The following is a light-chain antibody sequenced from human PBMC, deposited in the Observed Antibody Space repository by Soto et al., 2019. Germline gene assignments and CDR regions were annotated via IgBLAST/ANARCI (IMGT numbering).Light chain of an antibody. CDR1: SSDVGSYNR. V-gene: IGLV2-18*02. CDR2: EVS. Sequence: QSVLAQPPSVSGSPGQSVTISCTGTSSDVGSYNRVSWYQQPPGTAPKLMMYEVSNRPSGVPDRFSGSKSGNTASLTISGLQAEDEADYYCRSYTSSSTYVFGTGTKLTVL. J-gene: IGLJ1*01. CDR3: RSYTSSSTYV.